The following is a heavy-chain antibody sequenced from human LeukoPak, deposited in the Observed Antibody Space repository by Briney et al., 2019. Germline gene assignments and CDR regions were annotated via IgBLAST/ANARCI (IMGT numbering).Heavy chain of an antibody. V-gene: IGHV3-7*01. J-gene: IGHJ6*03. CDR3: ARARYYMDV. Sequence: GGSLRLSCGASGFTFGSYWMTWVRQAPGKGLEWVANIKQDESEKYYVDSVKGRFTISRDNAKNSLYLQMNSLRAEDTAVYYCARARYYMDVWGKGTTVTVSS. CDR1: GFTFGSYW. CDR2: IKQDESEK.